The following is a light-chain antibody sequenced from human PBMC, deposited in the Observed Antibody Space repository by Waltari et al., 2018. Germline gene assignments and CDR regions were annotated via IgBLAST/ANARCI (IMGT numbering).Light chain of an antibody. V-gene: IGKV3-15*01. CDR2: GAS. CDR1: QTVSSN. J-gene: IGKJ1*01. CDR3: QQYNTWPPWT. Sequence: ETVMTQSPATLSVSPGESATLSCRTSQTVSSNLAWYQQKPGQAPRLLIYGASIRATGVPARFSGSGSGTQFTLTIHSRQSEDFAIYYCQQYNTWPPWTFGQGTKVDIK.